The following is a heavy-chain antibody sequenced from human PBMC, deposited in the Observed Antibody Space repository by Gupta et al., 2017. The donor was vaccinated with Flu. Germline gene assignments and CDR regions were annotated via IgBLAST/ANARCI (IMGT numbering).Heavy chain of an antibody. CDR2: IGTAGDT. CDR3: VRGLGAYDTAWGYFDY. CDR1: GFTFSDYD. D-gene: IGHD5-12*01. Sequence: EVHLVESGGGLVQPGGSLRLSCAVSGFTFSDYDMHWVRHASGKGLEWVSAIGTAGDTFYPGSGKGRVIISRENAKRSWYLQMNSLTAGETAVYYCVRGLGAYDTAWGYFDYWGPGTLVTVYS. J-gene: IGHJ4*02. V-gene: IGHV3-13*01.